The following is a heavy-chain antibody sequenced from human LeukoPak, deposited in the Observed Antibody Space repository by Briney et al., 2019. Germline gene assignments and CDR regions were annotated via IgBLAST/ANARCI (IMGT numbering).Heavy chain of an antibody. Sequence: GSLGLSCAASGFHFSSYWMSWVRPAPGEGLGWVANIKQDGSEKYYVDSVKGRFTISRDNAKNSLYLQMNSLRAEDTAVYYCARDATYYDFWSGYYRDSDYWGQGTLVTVSS. V-gene: IGHV3-7*03. CDR1: GFHFSSYW. CDR2: IKQDGSEK. D-gene: IGHD3-3*01. CDR3: ARDATYYDFWSGYYRDSDY. J-gene: IGHJ4*02.